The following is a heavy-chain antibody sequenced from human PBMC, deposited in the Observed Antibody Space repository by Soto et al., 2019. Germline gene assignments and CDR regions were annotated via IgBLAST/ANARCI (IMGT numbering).Heavy chain of an antibody. Sequence: GGSLRLSCAASGFTVSSNYVSWVRQAPGKGLEWVSVIYSGGSTYYADSVKGRFTISRHNSKNTLYLQMNSLRAEDTAVYYCARASAPGSHDAFDIWGQGTMVTVSS. V-gene: IGHV3-53*04. J-gene: IGHJ3*02. CDR2: IYSGGST. CDR1: GFTVSSNY. D-gene: IGHD6-6*01. CDR3: ARASAPGSHDAFDI.